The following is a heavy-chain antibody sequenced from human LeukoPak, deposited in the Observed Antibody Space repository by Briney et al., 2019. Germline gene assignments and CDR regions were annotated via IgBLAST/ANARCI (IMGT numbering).Heavy chain of an antibody. D-gene: IGHD3-10*01. CDR1: GGSISSYY. Sequence: PSETLSLTCTVSGGSISSYYWSWVRQAPGKGLEWVSVIYSGGSTYYADSVKGRFTISRDNSKNTLYLQMNSLRAEDTAVYYCATWFGELLSDYFDYWGQGTLVTVSS. V-gene: IGHV3-53*01. CDR3: ATWFGELLSDYFDY. J-gene: IGHJ4*02. CDR2: IYSGGST.